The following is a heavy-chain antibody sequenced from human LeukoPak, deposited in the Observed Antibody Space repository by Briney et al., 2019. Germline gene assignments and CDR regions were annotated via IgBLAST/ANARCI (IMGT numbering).Heavy chain of an antibody. Sequence: GGSLRLSCAASGFTFSSYPMSCVRQAPGKRLEWVSVISGSGGSTYYADSVKGRFTISRDNSKNTLYLQMNSLRAEDTAVYYCAKDVAPFRYCSSTSCTHHFDYWGQGTLVTVSS. V-gene: IGHV3-23*01. CDR2: ISGSGGST. J-gene: IGHJ4*02. D-gene: IGHD2-2*01. CDR1: GFTFSSYP. CDR3: AKDVAPFRYCSSTSCTHHFDY.